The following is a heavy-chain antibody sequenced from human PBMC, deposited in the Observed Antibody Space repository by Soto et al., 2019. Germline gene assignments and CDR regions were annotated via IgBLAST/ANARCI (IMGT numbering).Heavy chain of an antibody. V-gene: IGHV1-69*06. J-gene: IGHJ4*02. Sequence: QVQLVQSGAEVKTPGSSLKVSCKVSGSRFSNYVISWVRQAPGHGLEWLGRIIPIFNSTKYAQNFQGRVTITADKSTSTASLELSSLRSDDTAVYYCAREGRGQKAGSNGLVSLGYWGQGTLVTVSS. CDR3: AREGRGQKAGSNGLVSLGY. CDR2: IIPIFNST. CDR1: GSRFSNYV. D-gene: IGHD2-8*01.